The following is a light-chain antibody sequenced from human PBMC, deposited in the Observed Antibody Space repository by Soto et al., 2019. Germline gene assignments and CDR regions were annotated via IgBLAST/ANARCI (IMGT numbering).Light chain of an antibody. CDR1: QSVDRY. Sequence: EIVLTQSPATLSLSPGEKATLSCRASQSVDRYLAWYQHKPGRAPRLLIYDTSHRATRIPARFTGSGSGTDFTLTISSLEPEDFAVYYCQQCSNWPPYTFGQGTKLEI. CDR2: DTS. CDR3: QQCSNWPPYT. J-gene: IGKJ2*01. V-gene: IGKV3-11*01.